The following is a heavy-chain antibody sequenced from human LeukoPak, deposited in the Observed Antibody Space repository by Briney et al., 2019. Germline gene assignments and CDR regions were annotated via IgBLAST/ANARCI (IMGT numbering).Heavy chain of an antibody. V-gene: IGHV3-7*01. J-gene: IGHJ4*02. D-gene: IGHD3-10*01. CDR1: GFTFTGYW. CDR2: ITQDGSVK. CDR3: ARNYYYRFDY. Sequence: GGSLRLSCAASGFTFTGYWMTWVRQAPGKGLEWVANITQDGSVKNYVDSLRGRFTISRDNAKDSLYLQMNSLRAEDTAVYFCARNYYYRFDYWGQGTLVAVSS.